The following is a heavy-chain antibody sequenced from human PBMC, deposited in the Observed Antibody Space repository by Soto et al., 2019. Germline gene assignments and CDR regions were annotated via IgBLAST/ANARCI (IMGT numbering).Heavy chain of an antibody. J-gene: IGHJ6*02. CDR2: ISGSGGST. CDR3: ANDSPRPSGSYYNYYYGMDV. D-gene: IGHD3-10*01. Sequence: GGSLRLSCAASGFTFSSYAMSWVRQAPGKGLEWVSAISGSGGSTYYADSVKGRFTISRDNSKNTLYLQMNSLRAEDTAVYYCANDSPRPSGSYYNYYYGMDVWGQGTTVTVSS. V-gene: IGHV3-23*01. CDR1: GFTFSSYA.